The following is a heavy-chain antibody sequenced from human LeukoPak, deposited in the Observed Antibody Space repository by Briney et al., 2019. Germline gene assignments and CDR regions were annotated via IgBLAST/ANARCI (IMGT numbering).Heavy chain of an antibody. D-gene: IGHD1-1*01. CDR3: ARMRDNWNVCVFDI. V-gene: IGHV4-34*01. CDR1: GGSFSGDY. CDR2: INHSGSA. J-gene: IGHJ3*02. Sequence: KPSETLSLTCGVYGGSFSGDYWSWVRQPPGKGLEWIGEINHSGSASYNPSLKSRVTISVGTSKIQFSLKLSSVTATDTAVYYCARMRDNWNVCVFDIWGQGTMVTVSS.